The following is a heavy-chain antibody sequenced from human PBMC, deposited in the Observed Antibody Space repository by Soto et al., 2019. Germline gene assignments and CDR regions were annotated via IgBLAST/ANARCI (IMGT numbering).Heavy chain of an antibody. CDR3: AKVYTERENYDFWSGYYSGFDY. D-gene: IGHD3-3*01. CDR1: GFTFSSYA. CDR2: ISGSGGST. J-gene: IGHJ4*02. Sequence: PGGSLRLSCAASGFTFSSYAMSWVRQAPGKGLEWVSAISGSGGSTYYADSVKGRFTISRDNSKNTLYLQMNSLRAEDTAVYYCAKVYTERENYDFWSGYYSGFDYWGQGTLVTVSS. V-gene: IGHV3-23*01.